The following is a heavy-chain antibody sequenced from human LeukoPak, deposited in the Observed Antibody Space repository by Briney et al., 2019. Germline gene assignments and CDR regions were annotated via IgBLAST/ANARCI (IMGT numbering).Heavy chain of an antibody. CDR3: ARDRAAAGHYYYYMDV. D-gene: IGHD6-13*01. CDR2: IIPIFGTA. CDR1: GGTFSSYA. Sequence: SVKVSCKASGGTFSSYAISWVRQAPGQGLEWMGGIIPIFGTANYAQKFQGRVTITADESTSTAYIELSSLRSEDTAVYYCARDRAAAGHYYYYMDVWGKGTTVTVSS. V-gene: IGHV1-69*01. J-gene: IGHJ6*03.